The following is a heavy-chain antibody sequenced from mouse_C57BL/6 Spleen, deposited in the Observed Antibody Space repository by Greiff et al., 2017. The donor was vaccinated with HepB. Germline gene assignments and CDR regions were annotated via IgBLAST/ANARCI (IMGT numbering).Heavy chain of an antibody. D-gene: IGHD2-5*01. J-gene: IGHJ1*03. CDR2: IHPNSGST. V-gene: IGHV1-64*01. CDR1: GYTFTSYW. CDR3: ASIYYSNYVYWYFDV. Sequence: VKLQQPGAELVKPGASVKLSCKASGYTFTSYWMHWVKQRPGQGLEWIGMIHPNSGSTNYNEKFKSKATLTVDKSSSTAYMQLSSLTSEDSAVYYCASIYYSNYVYWYFDVWGTGTTVTVSS.